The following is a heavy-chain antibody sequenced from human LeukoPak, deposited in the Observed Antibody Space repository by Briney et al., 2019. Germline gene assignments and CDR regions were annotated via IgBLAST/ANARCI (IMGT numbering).Heavy chain of an antibody. J-gene: IGHJ3*02. Sequence: GASVKVSCKPSGYTFSRYYTHWVRQAPGHGLEGWGWINLNSGGTQHAQQFQGRANMTRATSIRTAHMELNRLGSDDTALYYFAVGRTGYSSSWYSDAFDIWGQGTMVTVSS. CDR3: AVGRTGYSSSWYSDAFDI. CDR1: GYTFSRYY. V-gene: IGHV1-2*02. CDR2: INLNSGGT. D-gene: IGHD6-13*01.